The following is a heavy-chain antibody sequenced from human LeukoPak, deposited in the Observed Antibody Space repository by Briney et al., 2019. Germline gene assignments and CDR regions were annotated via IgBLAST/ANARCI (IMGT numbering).Heavy chain of an antibody. CDR2: INHSGST. Sequence: SETLSLTCAVYGGSFSAYYWSWIRQPPGKGLEWIGEINHSGSTDYNPSLKSRVTISEDTSKNQFSLKLSSVTAADTAVYYCARGLCGSGGCNYNYYGMDVWGQGTTVTVSS. J-gene: IGHJ6*02. V-gene: IGHV4-34*01. D-gene: IGHD3-10*01. CDR3: ARGLCGSGGCNYNYYGMDV. CDR1: GGSFSAYY.